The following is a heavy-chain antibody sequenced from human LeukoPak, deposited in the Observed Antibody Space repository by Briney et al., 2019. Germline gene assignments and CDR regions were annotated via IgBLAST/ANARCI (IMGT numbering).Heavy chain of an antibody. CDR1: GGSISSYY. D-gene: IGHD3-22*01. J-gene: IGHJ5*02. V-gene: IGHV4-59*01. Sequence: PSETLSLTCTVSGGSISSYYWSWIRQPPGKGLEWIGYIYYSGSTSYNPSLKSRVTISIDTSKKQFSLKLSSVTAADTAVYYCARGGLYYYDSSGLNWFDPWGQGTLVTVSS. CDR3: ARGGLYYYDSSGLNWFDP. CDR2: IYYSGST.